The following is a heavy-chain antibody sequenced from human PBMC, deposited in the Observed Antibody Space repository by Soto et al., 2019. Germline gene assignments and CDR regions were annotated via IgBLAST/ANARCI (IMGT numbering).Heavy chain of an antibody. V-gene: IGHV4-31*03. D-gene: IGHD2-2*01. Sequence: QVQLQESGPGLVKPSQTLSLTCSVSGGSISSGGYYWSWIRQHPGKGLEWIGYIYYSGRTFYNPSLSSRVSISVDTSKNQFSLKLSSVTAADAGVYYCSRLGEDCSSTSYYLGYYYAMDVWGQGTTVTVSS. CDR1: GGSISSGGYY. CDR2: IYYSGRT. J-gene: IGHJ6*02. CDR3: SRLGEDCSSTSYYLGYYYAMDV.